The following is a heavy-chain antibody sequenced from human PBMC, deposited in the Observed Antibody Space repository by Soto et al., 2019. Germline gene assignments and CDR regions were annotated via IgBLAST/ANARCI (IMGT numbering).Heavy chain of an antibody. CDR1: GFTFTNYR. D-gene: IGHD4-17*01. Sequence: GGSLRLSCAASGFTFTNYRIHWVRQAPGKGLVWVARINSDGSSTRYADSVKGRFTISRDNARNTLYLQMNSLRAEDTATYYCARLYSTVTTLYFFDFWGLGTLVTVSS. J-gene: IGHJ4*02. V-gene: IGHV3-74*01. CDR2: INSDGSST. CDR3: ARLYSTVTTLYFFDF.